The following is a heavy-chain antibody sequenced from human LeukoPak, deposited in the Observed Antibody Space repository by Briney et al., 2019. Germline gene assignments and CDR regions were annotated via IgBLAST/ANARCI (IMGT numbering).Heavy chain of an antibody. CDR1: GGSSSGYY. J-gene: IGHJ4*02. D-gene: IGHD5-18*01. CDR3: ARTTSYSYGDNFDY. Sequence: SETLSLTCAVYGGSSSGYYWSWIRQPPGKGLEWIGEINHSGSTNYNPSLKSRVTISVDTSKNQFSLKLSSVTAADTAVYYCARTTSYSYGDNFDYWGQGTLVTVSS. V-gene: IGHV4-34*01. CDR2: INHSGST.